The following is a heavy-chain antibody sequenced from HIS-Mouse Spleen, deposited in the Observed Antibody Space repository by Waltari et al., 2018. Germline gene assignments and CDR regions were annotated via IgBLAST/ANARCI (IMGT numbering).Heavy chain of an antibody. V-gene: IGHV3-7*01. CDR2: IKQDGSEK. Sequence: EVQLVESGGGLVQPGGSLRLPCAASGFPFSRDWMCGVGQAPGKGLEWVANIKQDGSEKYYVDSVKGRFTISRDNAKNSLYLQMNSLRAEDTAVYYCAREGDSGSYFDYWGQGTLVTVSS. D-gene: IGHD1-26*01. CDR1: GFPFSRDW. J-gene: IGHJ4*02. CDR3: AREGDSGSYFDY.